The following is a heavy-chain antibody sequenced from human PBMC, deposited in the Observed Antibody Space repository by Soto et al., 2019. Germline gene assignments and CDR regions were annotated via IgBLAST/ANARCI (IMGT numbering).Heavy chain of an antibody. Sequence: SETLSLTCTVSGGSVSSGSYYWSWIRQPPGKGLEWIGYIYYSGSTNYNPSLKSRVTISVDTSKNQFSLKLSPVTAADTAVYYCARGLCSGGSCAFDIWGQGTMVTVSS. D-gene: IGHD2-15*01. CDR2: IYYSGST. V-gene: IGHV4-61*01. CDR1: GGSVSSGSYY. J-gene: IGHJ3*02. CDR3: ARGLCSGGSCAFDI.